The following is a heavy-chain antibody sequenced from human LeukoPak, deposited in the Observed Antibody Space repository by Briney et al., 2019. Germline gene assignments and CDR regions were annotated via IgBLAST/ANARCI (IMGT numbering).Heavy chain of an antibody. V-gene: IGHV4-59*08. D-gene: IGHD1-26*01. CDR2: IYYSGST. Sequence: SETLSLTCTVPGGSLSSYYWSWIRQPPGKGLAWIGYIYYSGSTNYNPSLKSRVTISVDTSKNQFSLKLSSVTAADTAVYYCASLLRLGGWFDPWGQGTLVTVSS. J-gene: IGHJ5*02. CDR3: ASLLRLGGWFDP. CDR1: GGSLSSYY.